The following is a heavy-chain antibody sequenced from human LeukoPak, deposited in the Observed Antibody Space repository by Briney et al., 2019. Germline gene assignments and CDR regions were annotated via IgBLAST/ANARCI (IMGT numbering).Heavy chain of an antibody. J-gene: IGHJ3*02. V-gene: IGHV3-53*01. CDR2: IYTRGNK. CDR3: ARPHNNSLDNAFDI. CDR1: GFVVSDTF. Sequence: GGSLRLSCAASGFVVSDTFMSWFRQAPGKGLEWVSVIYTRGNKFYADSVKGRFMISRDNSENALYLQMNNLRAEDTAVYYCARPHNNSLDNAFDIWGPGTRVTVSS. D-gene: IGHD1/OR15-1a*01.